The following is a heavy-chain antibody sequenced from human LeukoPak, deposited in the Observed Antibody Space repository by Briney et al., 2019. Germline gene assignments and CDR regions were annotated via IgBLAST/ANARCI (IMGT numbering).Heavy chain of an antibody. Sequence: ASVKVSCKASGYTFTSYGISWVRQAPGQGLEWMGWISAYNGDTNYAQKLQGRVTMTTDTSTSTAYMELRSPRSDDTAVYYCARVRRAYSSGWTYPRLQEFDYWGQGTLVTVSS. V-gene: IGHV1-18*01. D-gene: IGHD6-19*01. CDR2: ISAYNGDT. J-gene: IGHJ4*02. CDR3: ARVRRAYSSGWTYPRLQEFDY. CDR1: GYTFTSYG.